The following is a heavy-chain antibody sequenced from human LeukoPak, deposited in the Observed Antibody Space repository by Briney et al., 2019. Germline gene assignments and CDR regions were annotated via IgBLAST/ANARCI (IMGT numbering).Heavy chain of an antibody. CDR3: ARTQNKIRYFDWLSDGNWFDP. J-gene: IGHJ5*02. CDR2: IIPIFGTA. CDR1: GGTFSSYA. D-gene: IGHD3-9*01. V-gene: IGHV1-69*05. Sequence: GASVKVSCKASGGTFSSYAISWVRQAPGQGLEWMGGIIPIFGTANYAQKFQGRVTITTDESTSTAYMELSSLRSEDTAVYYCARTQNKIRYFDWLSDGNWFDPWGQGTLVTVSS.